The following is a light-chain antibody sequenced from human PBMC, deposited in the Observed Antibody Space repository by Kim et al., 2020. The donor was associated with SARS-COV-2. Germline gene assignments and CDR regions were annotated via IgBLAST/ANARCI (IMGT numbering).Light chain of an antibody. Sequence: GQSIIISCTGSNSDIGGYNYVSWSQQHPGKAPQLMIYDVSNRPSGVSNRFSGSKSGNTASLTISGLQAEDEADYYCSSHTSSNTLVFGGGTQLTVL. V-gene: IGLV2-14*03. CDR3: SSHTSSNTLV. CDR2: DVS. CDR1: NSDIGGYNY. J-gene: IGLJ7*01.